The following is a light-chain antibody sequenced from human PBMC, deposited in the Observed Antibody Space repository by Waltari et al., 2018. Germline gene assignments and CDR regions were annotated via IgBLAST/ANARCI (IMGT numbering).Light chain of an antibody. V-gene: IGLV1-44*01. CDR1: TPNIGTNT. CDR2: ANY. J-gene: IGLJ2*01. CDR3: ATWDDSLVGRV. Sequence: QSVLTQPPSTSGTPGQTVTISCSGRTPNIGTNTVTWYQQFPGTAPKVLVFANYHRPSGVPDRFSASKSGTSASLVISGLQSEDEGDYFCATWDDSLVGRVFGGGTKLTVL.